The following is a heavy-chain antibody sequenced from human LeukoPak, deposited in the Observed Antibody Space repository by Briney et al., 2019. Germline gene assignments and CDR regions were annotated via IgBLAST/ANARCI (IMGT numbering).Heavy chain of an antibody. CDR3: ARVSRYSSSYDAFDI. J-gene: IGHJ3*02. V-gene: IGHV3-74*01. CDR1: GFTFSSYW. Sequence: GGSLRLSYAASGFTFSSYWMHWVRQAPGKGLVWVSRINSDGSSTSYADSVRGRFTISRDNAKNTLYLQMNSLRAEDTAVYYCARVSRYSSSYDAFDIWGQGTMVTVSS. D-gene: IGHD6-13*01. CDR2: INSDGSST.